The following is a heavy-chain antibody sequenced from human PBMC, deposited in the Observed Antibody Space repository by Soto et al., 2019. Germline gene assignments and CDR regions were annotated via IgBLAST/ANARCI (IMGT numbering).Heavy chain of an antibody. D-gene: IGHD2-2*01. V-gene: IGHV3-21*01. J-gene: IGHJ6*02. CDR2: VTSSSGHT. CDR1: GFSFSSYS. Sequence: VGSLRLSCAASGFSFSSYSINWIRQAPGQGLEWVSSVTSSSGHTNYADSVKGRFTISRDNARNSLFLQMNSLRAEDSAVYYCARDRSYASAMDVWGQGTTVTVSS. CDR3: ARDRSYASAMDV.